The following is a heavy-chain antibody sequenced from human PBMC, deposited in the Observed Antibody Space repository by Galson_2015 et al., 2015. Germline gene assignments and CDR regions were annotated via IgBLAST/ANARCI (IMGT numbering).Heavy chain of an antibody. Sequence: SVKVSCKASGGTFSSYAISWVRQAPGQGLEWMGGIIPIFGTANYAQKFQGRVTITADESTSTAYMELSSLRSEDTAVYYCAGRITGTTYGMDVWGQGTTVTVSS. CDR2: IIPIFGTA. J-gene: IGHJ6*02. CDR3: AGRITGTTYGMDV. D-gene: IGHD1-7*01. CDR1: GGTFSSYA. V-gene: IGHV1-69*13.